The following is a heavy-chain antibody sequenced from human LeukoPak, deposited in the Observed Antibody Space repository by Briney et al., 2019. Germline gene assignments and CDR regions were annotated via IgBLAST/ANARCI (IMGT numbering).Heavy chain of an antibody. D-gene: IGHD4-17*01. CDR1: GFTFSSYA. V-gene: IGHV3-30*04. Sequence: GGSLRLSCAASGFTFSSYAMHWVRHAPGKGLEWVAVISYDGRNKYHADSVKGRFTISRDNSKNTLYVQMNSLRAEDTAVYYCARGTVTTSAWFDPWGQGTLVTVSS. CDR2: ISYDGRNK. CDR3: ARGTVTTSAWFDP. J-gene: IGHJ5*02.